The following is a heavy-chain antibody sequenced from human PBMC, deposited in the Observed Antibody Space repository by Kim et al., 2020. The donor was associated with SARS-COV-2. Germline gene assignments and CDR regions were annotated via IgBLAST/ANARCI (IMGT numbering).Heavy chain of an antibody. Sequence: YADTWKGRITITRDNSKNTLYRQMTSLRAEDTAVYYCAKEVRLPLTFDYWGQGTLVTVSS. CDR3: AKEVRLPLTFDY. D-gene: IGHD5-12*01. J-gene: IGHJ4*02. V-gene: IGHV3-23*01.